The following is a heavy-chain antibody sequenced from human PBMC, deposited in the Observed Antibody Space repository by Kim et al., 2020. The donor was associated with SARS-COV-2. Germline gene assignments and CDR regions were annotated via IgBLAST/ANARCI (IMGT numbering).Heavy chain of an antibody. CDR3: AKDHESSGWPTFDY. D-gene: IGHD3-22*01. V-gene: IGHV3-23*01. J-gene: IGHJ4*02. Sequence: YAASVKGRFTGSRDNAKHTLYLQMDSLRVEDTALYYCAKDHESSGWPTFDYWGQGVLVTVSS.